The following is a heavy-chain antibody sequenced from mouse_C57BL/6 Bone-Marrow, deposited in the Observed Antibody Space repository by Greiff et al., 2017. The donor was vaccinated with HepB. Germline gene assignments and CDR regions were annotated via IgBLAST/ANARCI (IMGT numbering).Heavy chain of an antibody. J-gene: IGHJ4*01. CDR1: GFSLTSYG. V-gene: IGHV2-2*01. D-gene: IGHD1-1*01. CDR3: ARKGVVAPFAMDY. CDR2: IWSGGST. Sequence: VQGVESGPGLVQPSQSLSITCTVSGFSLTSYGVHWVRQSPGKGLEWLGVIWSGGSTDYNAAFISRLSISKDNSKSQVFFKMNSLQADDTAIYYCARKGVVAPFAMDYWGQGTSVTVSS.